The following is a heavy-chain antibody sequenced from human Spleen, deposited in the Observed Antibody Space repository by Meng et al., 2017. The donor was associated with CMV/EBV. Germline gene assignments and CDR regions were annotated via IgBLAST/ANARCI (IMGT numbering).Heavy chain of an antibody. J-gene: IGHJ3*02. CDR1: GGSISSYY. CDR3: ARHTRITIFGVVIIGAFDI. Sequence: SETLSLTCTVSGGSISSYYGSWIRQPPGKGLEWIGYIYYSGSTNYNPSLKSRVTISVDTSKNQFSLKLSSVTAADTAVYYCARHTRITIFGVVIIGAFDIWGQGTKVTVS. CDR2: IYYSGST. V-gene: IGHV4-59*08. D-gene: IGHD3-3*01.